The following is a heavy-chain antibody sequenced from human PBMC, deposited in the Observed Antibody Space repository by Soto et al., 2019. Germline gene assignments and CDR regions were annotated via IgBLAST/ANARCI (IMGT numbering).Heavy chain of an antibody. J-gene: IGHJ4*02. D-gene: IGHD1-7*01. V-gene: IGHV1-69*05. CDR3: ARDMTRTVVPYFDF. CDR2: IIPISGAA. Sequence: AASVKVSCKASGGTFSNYVVNWVRQAPGQGLEWMGRIIPISGAANYAQKFQGRVTITTDKSTSTSYMELSSLRSEDTAVYYCARDMTRTVVPYFDFWGQVTLVTVSS. CDR1: GGTFSNYV.